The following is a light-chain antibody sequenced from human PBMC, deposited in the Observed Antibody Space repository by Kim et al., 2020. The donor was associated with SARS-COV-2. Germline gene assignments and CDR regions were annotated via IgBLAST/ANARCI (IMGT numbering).Light chain of an antibody. J-gene: IGLJ1*01. Sequence: GQSVTISCTGTSIDVGGYDYVSWYQQHPGKAPKLMFYDVIKRPSGVPDRFSGSKSANTAALSISGLQAEDEADYYCCSYAGTYSYVFGTGTQVTVL. CDR3: CSYAGTYSYV. CDR2: DVI. CDR1: SIDVGGYDY. V-gene: IGLV2-11*01.